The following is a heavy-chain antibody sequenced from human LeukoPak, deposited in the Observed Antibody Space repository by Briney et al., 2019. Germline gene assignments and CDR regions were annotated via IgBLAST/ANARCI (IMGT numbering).Heavy chain of an antibody. V-gene: IGHV4-59*11. CDR2: NNHDGRT. J-gene: IGHJ4*02. CDR3: AREDRDGNSGYAIGD. D-gene: IGHD5-12*01. Sequence: SETLSLTCTVSGGSISSHYWTWVRQSPGKGLEWIGYNNHDGRTNYNPSLKSRVAISVDTSNNQFSLKLSFVTAADTAVYFCAREDRDGNSGYAIGDWGQGTLVTVSS. CDR1: GGSISSHY.